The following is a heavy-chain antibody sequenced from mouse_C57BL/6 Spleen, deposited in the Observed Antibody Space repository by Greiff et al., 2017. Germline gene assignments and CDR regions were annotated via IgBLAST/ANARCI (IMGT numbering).Heavy chain of an antibody. CDR3: ARRLEDYFDY. J-gene: IGHJ2*01. CDR1: GYAFSSSW. D-gene: IGHD4-1*01. V-gene: IGHV1-82*01. CDR2: IYPGDGDT. Sequence: QVQLQQSGPELVKPGASVKISCKASGYAFSSSWMNWVKQRPGKGLEWIGRIYPGDGDTNYNGKFKGKATLTADKSSSTAYMQLSSLTSEDSAVYFGARRLEDYFDYWGQGTTLTVSS.